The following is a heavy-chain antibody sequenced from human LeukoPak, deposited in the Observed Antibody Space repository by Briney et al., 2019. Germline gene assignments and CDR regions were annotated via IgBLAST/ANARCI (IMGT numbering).Heavy chain of an antibody. Sequence: SVKVSCKASGGTFSSYAISWVRQAPGQGLEWMGRIIPILGIANYAQKFQGRVTITADKSTSTAYMELSSLRSEDTAVYYCARAGYYGSGRSAFDIWGQGTMVTVSS. CDR2: IIPILGIA. CDR1: GGTFSSYA. CDR3: ARAGYYGSGRSAFDI. V-gene: IGHV1-69*04. D-gene: IGHD3-10*01. J-gene: IGHJ3*02.